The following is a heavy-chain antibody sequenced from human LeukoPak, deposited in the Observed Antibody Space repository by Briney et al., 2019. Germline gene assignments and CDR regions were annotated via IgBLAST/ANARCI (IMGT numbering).Heavy chain of an antibody. Sequence: PGGSLRLPCAASGFTFSSYSMNWVRQAPGKGLEWVSSISSSGSHMYYADSVKGRFTISRDNAKNSLYLQMNSLRAEDTAVYYCARLTFGGVIGFDYWGQGTLVTVSS. V-gene: IGHV3-21*01. CDR1: GFTFSSYS. J-gene: IGHJ4*02. D-gene: IGHD3-16*02. CDR2: ISSSGSHM. CDR3: ARLTFGGVIGFDY.